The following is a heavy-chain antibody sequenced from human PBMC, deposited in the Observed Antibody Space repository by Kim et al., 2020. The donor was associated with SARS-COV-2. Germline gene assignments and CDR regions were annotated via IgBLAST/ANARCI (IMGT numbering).Heavy chain of an antibody. CDR1: GFTFDDYA. V-gene: IGHV3-43*02. J-gene: IGHJ3*02. D-gene: IGHD3-10*01. Sequence: GGSLRLSCAASGFTFDDYAMHWVRQAPGKGLEWVSLISGDGGSTYYADSVKGRFTISRDNSKNSLYLQMNSLRTEDTALYYCAKDMRSGSYDDAFDIWGQGTMVTVSS. CDR2: ISGDGGST. CDR3: AKDMRSGSYDDAFDI.